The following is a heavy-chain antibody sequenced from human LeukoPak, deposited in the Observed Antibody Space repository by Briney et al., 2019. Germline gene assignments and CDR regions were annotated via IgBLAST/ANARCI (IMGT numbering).Heavy chain of an antibody. CDR3: AKWLKEYSSSSTLDYYYYMDV. D-gene: IGHD6-6*01. J-gene: IGHJ6*03. CDR1: GFTFSSYG. V-gene: IGHV3-23*01. CDR2: ISASGGTT. Sequence: GGSLRLSCAASGFTFSSYGISWVRQAPGKGLEWVSAISASGGTTYYADSVKGHFTISRDNSKNTLYLQMNSLRAEDTAVYYCAKWLKEYSSSSTLDYYYYMDVWGKGTTVTVSS.